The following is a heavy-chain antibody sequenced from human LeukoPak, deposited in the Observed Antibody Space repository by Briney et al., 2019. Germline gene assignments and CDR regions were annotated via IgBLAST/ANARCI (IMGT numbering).Heavy chain of an antibody. CDR3: ASAPCDFWSGYYIYYYYYMDV. J-gene: IGHJ6*03. CDR1: GGTFSSYA. Sequence: SVKVSCKASGGTFSSYAISWVRQAPGQGLEWMGGIIPIFGTANYAQKFQGRGTITTDESTSTTYMELSSLRSEDTAVYYCASAPCDFWSGYYIYYYYYMDVWGKGTTVTVSS. D-gene: IGHD3-3*01. CDR2: IIPIFGTA. V-gene: IGHV1-69*05.